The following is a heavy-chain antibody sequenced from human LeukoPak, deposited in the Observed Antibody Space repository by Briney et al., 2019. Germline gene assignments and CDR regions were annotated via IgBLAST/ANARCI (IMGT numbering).Heavy chain of an antibody. CDR3: AKDSRVVVVPATIEY. CDR1: GFTFSSYG. D-gene: IGHD2-2*02. V-gene: IGHV3-23*01. J-gene: IGHJ4*02. CDR2: ISATGDST. Sequence: GGTLRLSCAASGFTFSSYGMSWVRQAPGEGLEWVSTISATGDSTYYADSVKGRFTISRDNSKNTLYLQMNSLRVEDTAVYYCAKDSRVVVVPATIEYWGQGTLVTVSS.